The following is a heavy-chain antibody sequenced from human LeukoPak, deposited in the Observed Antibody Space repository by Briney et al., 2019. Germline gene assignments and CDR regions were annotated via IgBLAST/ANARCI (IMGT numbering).Heavy chain of an antibody. CDR1: GYTFTGYY. J-gene: IGHJ5*02. CDR2: INPNSGGT. Sequence: GASVKVSCKASGYTFTGYYMHWVRQAPGQGLEWMGWINPNSGGTNYAQKFQGRVTMTRDTSISTAYMELSGLRSDDTAVYYCARDPTRANWFDPCGQGTLVTVSS. CDR3: ARDPTRANWFDP. V-gene: IGHV1-2*02. D-gene: IGHD5-12*01.